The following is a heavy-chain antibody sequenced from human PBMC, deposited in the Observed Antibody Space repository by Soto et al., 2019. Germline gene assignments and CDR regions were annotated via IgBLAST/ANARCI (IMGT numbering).Heavy chain of an antibody. V-gene: IGHV4-38-2*02. CDR1: GYSISSGYY. CDR2: VYHSGST. J-gene: IGHJ6*02. Sequence: KASETLSLTCVVSGYSISSGYYWGWIRQPPGKGLEWIGSVYHSGSTYYNPSLKSRVTISVDTSKNQFSLKLSSVTAADTAIYYCARDGGRYYAMDVWGQGTTVTVSS. CDR3: ARDGGRYYAMDV. D-gene: IGHD3-3*01.